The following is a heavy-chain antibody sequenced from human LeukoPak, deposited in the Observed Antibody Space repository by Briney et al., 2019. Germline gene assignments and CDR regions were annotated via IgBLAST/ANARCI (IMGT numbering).Heavy chain of an antibody. J-gene: IGHJ5*02. CDR3: ARSIAAAAPRFDP. CDR1: GGSISSYY. CDR2: IYYSGST. Sequence: SETLSLTCTVSGGSISSYYWSWIRQPPGKGLEWVGYIYYSGSTNYNPSLKSRVTIPVDTSKNQFSLKLSSVTAADTAVYYCARSIAAAAPRFDPWGQGTLVTVSS. V-gene: IGHV4-59*01. D-gene: IGHD6-13*01.